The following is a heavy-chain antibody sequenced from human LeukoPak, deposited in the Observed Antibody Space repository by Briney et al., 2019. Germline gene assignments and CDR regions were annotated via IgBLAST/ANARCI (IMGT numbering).Heavy chain of an antibody. V-gene: IGHV1-18*01. J-gene: IGHJ4*02. CDR2: ISAYNGNT. Sequence: VASVKVSCKASGYTFTSYGISWVRQAPGQGLEWMGWISAYNGNTNYAQKLQGRVTMTTGTSTSTAYMELRSLRSDDTAVYYCARPKGTTVAGDLDYWGQGTLVTVSS. D-gene: IGHD6-19*01. CDR1: GYTFTSYG. CDR3: ARPKGTTVAGDLDY.